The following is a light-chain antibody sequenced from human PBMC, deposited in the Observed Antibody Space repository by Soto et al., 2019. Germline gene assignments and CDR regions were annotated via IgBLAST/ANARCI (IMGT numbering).Light chain of an antibody. CDR2: SNN. Sequence: QSVLTQPPSVSGTPGQRVNMSCSGSSSNIGSKSVSWYQHLPQTAPKLLIYSNNQRPSGVPGRFSGSKSGTSASRAISGLLSDDETQYYCAAWDDSLNVLVFGGGTKLTVL. CDR3: AAWDDSLNVLV. V-gene: IGLV1-44*01. CDR1: SSNIGSKS. J-gene: IGLJ2*01.